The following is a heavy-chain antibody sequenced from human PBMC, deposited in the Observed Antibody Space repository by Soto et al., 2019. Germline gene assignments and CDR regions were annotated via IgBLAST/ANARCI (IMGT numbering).Heavy chain of an antibody. D-gene: IGHD3-9*01. V-gene: IGHV4-31*03. CDR1: GGSISSGGYY. CDR3: ARDYDILTGLYGMDV. Sequence: SETLSLTCTVSGGSISSGGYYWSWIRQHPGKGLEWIGYIYYSGSTYYNPSLKSRVTISVDTSKNQFSLKLSSVTAADTAVYYCARDYDILTGLYGMDVWGQGTTVTVSS. CDR2: IYYSGST. J-gene: IGHJ6*02.